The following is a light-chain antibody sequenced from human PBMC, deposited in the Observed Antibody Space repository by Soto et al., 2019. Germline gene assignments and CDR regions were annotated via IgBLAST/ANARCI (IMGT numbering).Light chain of an antibody. V-gene: IGLV2-23*01. CDR1: TSDVGSYNL. CDR2: EGN. J-gene: IGLJ1*01. Sequence: QSVLTQPASVSGSLGQSITISCTATTSDVGSYNLVSWYQHDPGKAPKLMIYEGNKRSSGVSSRFSGSKSGNTASLTISGLRAEDEADYYCCSYAGSGTPYVFATGTKLTVL. CDR3: CSYAGSGTPYV.